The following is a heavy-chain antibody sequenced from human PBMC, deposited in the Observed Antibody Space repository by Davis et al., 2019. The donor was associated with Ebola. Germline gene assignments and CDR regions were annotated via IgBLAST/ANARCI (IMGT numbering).Heavy chain of an antibody. J-gene: IGHJ3*02. CDR3: TTPGGQDSGYDVFDI. CDR1: GYTFTNYY. Sequence: AASVNVSCKASGYTFTNYYMHWLRQPPGPGLECLVMINPNDGRTIYAQKFQGRVTVTRDTSTTTVYMDLSSLRSEDTALYYCTTPGGQDSGYDVFDIWGQGTMVTVSS. V-gene: IGHV1-46*03. CDR2: INPNDGRT. D-gene: IGHD5-12*01.